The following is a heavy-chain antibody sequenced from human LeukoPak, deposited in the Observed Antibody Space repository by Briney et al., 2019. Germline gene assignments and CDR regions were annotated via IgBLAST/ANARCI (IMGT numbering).Heavy chain of an antibody. CDR1: GGTFSSYA. D-gene: IGHD6-13*01. CDR2: IIPILGIT. J-gene: IGHJ4*02. V-gene: IGHV1-69*04. CDR3: ATGSSWYYFDY. Sequence: GASVKVSCKASGGTFSSYAISWVRQAPGQGLEWMGRIIPILGITNYAQKFQGRVTITADKSTSTAYVELSSLRAEDTAVYYCATGSSWYYFDYWGQGTLVTVSS.